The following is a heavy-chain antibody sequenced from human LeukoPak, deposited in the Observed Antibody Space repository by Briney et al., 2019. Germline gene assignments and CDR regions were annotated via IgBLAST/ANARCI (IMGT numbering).Heavy chain of an antibody. J-gene: IGHJ3*02. CDR2: VYYSGST. D-gene: IGHD2-21*02. Sequence: LSETLSLTCTVSGGSISYYYWSWIRQPPGKGLEWIGYVYYSGSTSYNPSLKSRVTISLDTSKHQFSLKLNSVTAADTAVYYCARHAYCGGDCFGGAFEIWGQGTMVTVSS. CDR1: GGSISYYY. CDR3: ARHAYCGGDCFGGAFEI. V-gene: IGHV4-59*08.